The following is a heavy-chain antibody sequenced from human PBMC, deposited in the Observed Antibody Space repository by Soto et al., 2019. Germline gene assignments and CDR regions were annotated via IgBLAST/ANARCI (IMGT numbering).Heavy chain of an antibody. V-gene: IGHV4-30-4*01. CDR2: IYNSGST. CDR3: ARERPDGARLDP. CDR1: GGSISSCDYC. Sequence: QVQLQESGPGLVKPSQTLSLTCTVSGGSISSCDYCWSWIRQHPGKGLEWIGYIYNSGSTYYNPSLKSRVTISVNTSKHQFSMKLSAVTAADTAVYYCARERPDGARLDPWGQGTLVTVSS. D-gene: IGHD6-6*01. J-gene: IGHJ5*02.